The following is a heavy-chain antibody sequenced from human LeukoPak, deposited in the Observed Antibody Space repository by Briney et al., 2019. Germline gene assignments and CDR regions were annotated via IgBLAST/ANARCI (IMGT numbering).Heavy chain of an antibody. CDR3: ARRGRYSSSWNWFDP. CDR2: IYYSGST. J-gene: IGHJ5*02. Sequence: SETLSLTCTVSGGSISSYYWSWIRQPPGKGLEWIGYIYYSGSTNYNPSLKSRVTISVDTSKNQFPLKLSTVTAADTAVYYCARRGRYSSSWNWFDPWGQGTLVTVSS. V-gene: IGHV4-59*08. CDR1: GGSISSYY. D-gene: IGHD6-13*01.